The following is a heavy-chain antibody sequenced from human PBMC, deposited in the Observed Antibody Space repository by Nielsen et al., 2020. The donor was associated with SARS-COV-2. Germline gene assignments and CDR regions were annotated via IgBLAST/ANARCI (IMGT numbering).Heavy chain of an antibody. CDR1: GGSISSYY. V-gene: IGHV4-59*01. Sequence: LRLSCTVSGGSISSYYWSWIRQPPGKGLEWIGYIYYSGSTNYNPSLKSRVTISVDTSKNQFSLKLSSVTAADTAVYYCVRLYCSSTSCNYYYGMDVWGQGTTVTVSS. CDR2: IYYSGST. D-gene: IGHD2-2*01. CDR3: VRLYCSSTSCNYYYGMDV. J-gene: IGHJ6*02.